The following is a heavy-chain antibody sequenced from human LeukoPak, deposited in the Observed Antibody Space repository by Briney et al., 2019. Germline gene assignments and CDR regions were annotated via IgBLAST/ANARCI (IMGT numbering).Heavy chain of an antibody. CDR1: AFSFSDYS. CDR2: ISSRSRHV. D-gene: IGHD3-3*01. CDR3: VKDLMGRFLMGRTTAYLHH. V-gene: IGHV3-21*01. Sequence: GGSLRLSCAASAFSFSDYSMNWVRQAPGKGLEWVSSISSRSRHVYYAASVQGRFTISRDDAKNSLYLQMNSLRVEDMAVYYCVKDLMGRFLMGRTTAYLHHWGQGTLVTVSS. J-gene: IGHJ1*01.